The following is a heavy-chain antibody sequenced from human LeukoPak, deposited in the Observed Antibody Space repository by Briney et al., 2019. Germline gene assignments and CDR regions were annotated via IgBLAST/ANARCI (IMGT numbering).Heavy chain of an antibody. CDR3: AGGGDF. Sequence: GGSLRLSCAASGFPFSTYEMNWVRQAPGKGLGWIAYISSSGSTIYYADSVKGRFTISRDNAKTSLYLQMNSLRAEDTDVYYCAGGGDFWGQGTLVTVSS. D-gene: IGHD3-10*01. J-gene: IGHJ4*02. CDR2: ISSSGSTI. V-gene: IGHV3-48*03. CDR1: GFPFSTYE.